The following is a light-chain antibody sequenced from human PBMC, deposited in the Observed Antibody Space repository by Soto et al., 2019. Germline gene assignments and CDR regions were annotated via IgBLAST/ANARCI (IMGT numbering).Light chain of an antibody. CDR2: DVI. Sequence: QSALTQPRSVSGSPGQSVTISCTGTSSDVGAYNFVSWYQQNPGKAPKLILYDVIKRPSGVPDRFSGSKSGNTASLTISGLQTEDEADYHCSSYAGSHTYEVFGGGTKVTV. V-gene: IGLV2-11*01. CDR3: SSYAGSHTYEV. CDR1: SSDVGAYNF. J-gene: IGLJ3*02.